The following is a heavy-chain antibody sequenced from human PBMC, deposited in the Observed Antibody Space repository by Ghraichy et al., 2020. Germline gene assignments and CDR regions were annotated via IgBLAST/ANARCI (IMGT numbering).Heavy chain of an antibody. CDR2: ISPYNGNT. V-gene: IGHV1-18*01. D-gene: IGHD6-19*01. CDR1: GYTFITYG. J-gene: IGHJ5*02. CDR3: ASHSSRGWWFDP. Sequence: ASVKVSCKASGYTFITYGISWVRQAPGQGLEWMGWISPYNGNTNYAQKLQGRVTMTTDTSTSTAYMELRSLRSDDTAVYYCASHSSRGWWFDPWGQGTLVTVSS.